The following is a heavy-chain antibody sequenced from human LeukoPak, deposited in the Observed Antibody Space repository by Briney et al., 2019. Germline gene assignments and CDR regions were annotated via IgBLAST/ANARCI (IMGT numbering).Heavy chain of an antibody. J-gene: IGHJ5*02. CDR3: AKDEYCGGDSCYSLPNNWFDP. CDR2: ISDTGDIT. V-gene: IGHV3-23*01. CDR1: GFTFSSYG. Sequence: PGGSLRLSCAASGFTFSSYGMSWVRQAPGRGLEWVSTISDTGDITYYADSVKGRFTISRDNSKNTLSLQMNSLRAEDTAVYYCAKDEYCGGDSCYSLPNNWFDPWCQGTLVTVSS. D-gene: IGHD2-15*01.